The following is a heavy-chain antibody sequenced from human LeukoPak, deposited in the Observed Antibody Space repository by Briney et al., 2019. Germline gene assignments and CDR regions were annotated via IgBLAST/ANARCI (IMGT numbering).Heavy chain of an antibody. Sequence: ASVKVSCKASGYTFTSYDINWLRQAPGQGLGWMAWISPYNGNTNHVQKLQGRVTMTTDTSTSTAYLELRSLRSNDTAVYYCARESLGTTDYWGQGTLVTVSS. CDR3: ARESLGTTDY. CDR1: GYTFTSYD. CDR2: ISPYNGNT. D-gene: IGHD1-14*01. J-gene: IGHJ4*02. V-gene: IGHV1-18*01.